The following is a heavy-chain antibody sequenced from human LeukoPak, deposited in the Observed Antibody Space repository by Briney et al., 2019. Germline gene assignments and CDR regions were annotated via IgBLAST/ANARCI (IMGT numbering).Heavy chain of an antibody. CDR1: GFTFSSYA. V-gene: IGHV3-30*04. Sequence: GGSLRLSCAASGFTFSSYAMHWVRQAPGKGLEWVAVISYDGSNKYYAGSVKGRFTISRDNSKNTLYLQMNSLRAEDTAVYYCARDGYGSSPSYYFDYWGQGTLVTVSS. CDR2: ISYDGSNK. CDR3: ARDGYGSSPSYYFDY. J-gene: IGHJ4*02. D-gene: IGHD6-6*01.